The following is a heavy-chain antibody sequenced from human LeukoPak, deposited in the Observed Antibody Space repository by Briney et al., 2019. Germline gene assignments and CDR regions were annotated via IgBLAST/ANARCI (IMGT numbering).Heavy chain of an antibody. Sequence: SETLSLTCTVSGGSISSYYWSWIRQPPGKGLEWIGYIYYSGSTNYNPSLKSRVTISVDTSKNQFSLKLSSVTAADTAVYYCARNTAMVRYYFDHWGQGTLVTVSS. CDR3: ARNTAMVRYYFDH. CDR1: GGSISSYY. J-gene: IGHJ4*02. D-gene: IGHD5-18*01. V-gene: IGHV4-59*08. CDR2: IYYSGST.